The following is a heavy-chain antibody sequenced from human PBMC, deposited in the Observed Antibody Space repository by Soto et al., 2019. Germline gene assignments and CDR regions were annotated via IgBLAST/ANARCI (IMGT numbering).Heavy chain of an antibody. Sequence: ASVKVSCKASGYTFTSYAMHWVRQAPGQRLEWMGWINAGNGNTKYSQKFQGRVTITRDTSASTAYMELSSPRSEDTAVYYCARGYSSSWYWFDPWGQGTLVTVSS. V-gene: IGHV1-3*01. CDR1: GYTFTSYA. J-gene: IGHJ5*02. CDR2: INAGNGNT. CDR3: ARGYSSSWYWFDP. D-gene: IGHD6-13*01.